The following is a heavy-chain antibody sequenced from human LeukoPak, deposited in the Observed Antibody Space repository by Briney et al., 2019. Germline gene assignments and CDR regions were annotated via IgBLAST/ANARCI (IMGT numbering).Heavy chain of an antibody. Sequence: SETLSLTCTVSGGSISSYYWSWIRQPPGKGLEWIGYIYYSGSTNYNPSLKSRLTISVDTSKNQFSLKLSSVTAADTAVYYCATYGGDSVSQYYHIDVWGTGTTVTVSS. D-gene: IGHD2-21*02. V-gene: IGHV4-59*01. CDR2: IYYSGST. CDR3: ATYGGDSVSQYYHIDV. CDR1: GGSISSYY. J-gene: IGHJ6*03.